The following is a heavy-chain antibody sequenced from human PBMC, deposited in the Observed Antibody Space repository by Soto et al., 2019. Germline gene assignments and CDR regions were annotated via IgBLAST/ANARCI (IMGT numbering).Heavy chain of an antibody. CDR2: FDPEDGET. CDR3: ARQGVVAVAADWFDP. J-gene: IGHJ5*02. CDR1: GYTLTELS. V-gene: IGHV1-24*01. D-gene: IGHD6-19*01. Sequence: ASVKVACKVSGYTLTELSMHWVRQAPGKGLEWMGGFDPEDGETIYAQKFQGRVTMTRDTSTSTVYMELSSLRSEDTAVYYCARQGVVAVAADWFDPWGQGTLVTVSS.